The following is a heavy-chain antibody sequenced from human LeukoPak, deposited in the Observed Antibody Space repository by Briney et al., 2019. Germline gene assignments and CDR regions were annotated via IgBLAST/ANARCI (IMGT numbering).Heavy chain of an antibody. CDR1: GFTFSSYG. Sequence: PGGSLRLSCAASGFTFSSYGMHWVRQAPGKGLEWVAFIRYDGSNKYYADSVKGRFTISRDNSKSTLYLQMNSLRAEDTAVYYCAKDLAVVTPVWYFDLWGRGTLVTVSS. J-gene: IGHJ2*01. CDR3: AKDLAVVTPVWYFDL. D-gene: IGHD4-23*01. V-gene: IGHV3-30*02. CDR2: IRYDGSNK.